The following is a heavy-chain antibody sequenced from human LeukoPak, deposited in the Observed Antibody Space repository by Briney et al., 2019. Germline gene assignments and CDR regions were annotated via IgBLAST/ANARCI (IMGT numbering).Heavy chain of an antibody. J-gene: IGHJ4*02. CDR1: GFTLSSYA. CDR3: AKAPVTTCSGAYCYPFDY. D-gene: IGHD2-15*01. CDR2: ISVSGNT. V-gene: IGHV3-23*01. Sequence: GGSLRLSCAASGFTLSSYAMSWVRQGPGKGLEWVSAISVSGNTYHADSVKGRFTISRDSSKNTLHLQMNSLRAEDAAVYYCAKAPVTTCSGAYCYPFDYWGQGTLVTVSS.